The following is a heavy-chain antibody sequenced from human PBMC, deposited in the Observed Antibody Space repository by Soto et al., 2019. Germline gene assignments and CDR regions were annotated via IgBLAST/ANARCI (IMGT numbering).Heavy chain of an antibody. CDR1: GGSISSYY. D-gene: IGHD2-21*01. CDR2: IYYSGNT. V-gene: IGHV4-59*08. J-gene: IGHJ5*02. Sequence: SETLSLTCTVSGGSISSYYWSWIRQPPGKGLEWIGNIYYSGNTYYNPSLKSRVTISVDTSKNQFSLKLSSVTAADSAVYYCARLGAYYQSLEPWGPGTLVTVSS. CDR3: ARLGAYYQSLEP.